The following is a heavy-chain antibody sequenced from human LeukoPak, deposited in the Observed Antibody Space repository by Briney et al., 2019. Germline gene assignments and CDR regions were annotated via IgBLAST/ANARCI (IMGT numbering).Heavy chain of an antibody. D-gene: IGHD2-21*02. J-gene: IGHJ5*02. CDR1: GFTFSSYG. CDR3: AKAQNSYCGGDCYSPPPWFDP. V-gene: IGHV3-23*01. CDR2: ISGSGGST. Sequence: GGSLRLSCAASGFTFSSYGMSWVRQAPGKGLEWVSAISGSGGSTYYADSVKGRFTISRDNSKNTLYLQMNSLRAEDTAVYYCAKAQNSYCGGDCYSPPPWFDPWGQGTLVTVSS.